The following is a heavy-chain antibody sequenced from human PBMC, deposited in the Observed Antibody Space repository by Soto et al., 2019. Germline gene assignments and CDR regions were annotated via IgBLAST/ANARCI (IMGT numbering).Heavy chain of an antibody. Sequence: QVQLVESGGDVVQPGRSLRLSCAASGFIFNAYGMHWVGQAPGKWLEWVATISYDGKNRFYADSVKGRFTISRDKSRDNSRNILYLQMNSLRPEDTAVYSCGKALNIEVRGVPPPDFWGRGTLVIVS. D-gene: IGHD3-10*01. CDR2: ISYDGKNR. J-gene: IGHJ4*02. CDR1: GFIFNAYG. CDR3: GKALNIEVRGVPPPDF. V-gene: IGHV3-30*18.